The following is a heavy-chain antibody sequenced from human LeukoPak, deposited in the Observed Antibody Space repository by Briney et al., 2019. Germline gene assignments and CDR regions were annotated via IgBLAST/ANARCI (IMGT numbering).Heavy chain of an antibody. V-gene: IGHV1-2*02. J-gene: IGHJ3*02. Sequence: ASVKVSCKASGYTFTGYYMHWVRQAPGQGLEWMGWINPNSGGTNYAQKFQGRVTMTRDTSISTAYMELSRLRSDDTAVYYCARVDRSGCYYGAFDIWGQGTMVTVSS. CDR2: INPNSGGT. CDR1: GYTFTGYY. D-gene: IGHD1-26*01. CDR3: ARVDRSGCYYGAFDI.